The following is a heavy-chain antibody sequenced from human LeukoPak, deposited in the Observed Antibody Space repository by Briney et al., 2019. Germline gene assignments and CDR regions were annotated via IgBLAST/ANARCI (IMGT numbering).Heavy chain of an antibody. D-gene: IGHD3-22*01. Sequence: GGSLRLSCAASGFTFSSYWMHWVRQAPGKGLVWVSRINSDGSNTSYADSVKGRFTISRDNAKNTLYLQMNSLRAEDTAVYYCARGTYYYDSSGYYHYFDYWGQGTLVTVSS. CDR2: INSDGSNT. V-gene: IGHV3-74*01. J-gene: IGHJ4*02. CDR1: GFTFSSYW. CDR3: ARGTYYYDSSGYYHYFDY.